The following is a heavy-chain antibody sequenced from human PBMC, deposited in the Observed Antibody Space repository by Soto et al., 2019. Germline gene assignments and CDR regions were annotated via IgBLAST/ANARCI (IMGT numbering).Heavy chain of an antibody. CDR1: GGTFSRHA. Sequence: QVQLVQSGAEVRKPGSSVKVSCKASGGTFSRHAISWVRQAPGQGLEWMGGIIPIFGTANHAQKFQGRVTMTTDTSTSTAYMELRSLRSDDTAVYYCARRYYDSSGYYDYWGQGTLVTVSS. V-gene: IGHV1-69*06. CDR3: ARRYYDSSGYYDY. J-gene: IGHJ4*02. D-gene: IGHD3-22*01. CDR2: IIPIFGTA.